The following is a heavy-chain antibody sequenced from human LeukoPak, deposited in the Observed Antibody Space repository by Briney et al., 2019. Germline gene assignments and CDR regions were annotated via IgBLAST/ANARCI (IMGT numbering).Heavy chain of an antibody. CDR1: GGSISSYC. CDR2: IYYSGST. Sequence: SETLSPVYTVSGGSISSYCWSWIRQPPGKGLEWIGYIYYSGSTNYNPSLKSRFTISVDTYKNQFSLRLSSVTAADTAVYYCARLDSSDYQGAHWGQGTLVIVSS. CDR3: ARLDSSDYQGAH. D-gene: IGHD3-22*01. J-gene: IGHJ1*01. V-gene: IGHV4-59*01.